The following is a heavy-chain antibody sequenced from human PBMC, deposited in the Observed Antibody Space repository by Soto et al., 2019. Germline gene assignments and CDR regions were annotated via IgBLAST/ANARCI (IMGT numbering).Heavy chain of an antibody. V-gene: IGHV1-3*01. J-gene: IGHJ4*02. Sequence: ASVKVSCKASGYTFTSYAMHWVRQAPGQRLEWMGWINAGNGNTKYSQKFQGRVTITRDTSASTAYMELSSLRSEDTAVYYCARGGAAGSFFDYWGQGPLVTVSS. CDR3: ARGGAAGSFFDY. D-gene: IGHD6-13*01. CDR1: GYTFTSYA. CDR2: INAGNGNT.